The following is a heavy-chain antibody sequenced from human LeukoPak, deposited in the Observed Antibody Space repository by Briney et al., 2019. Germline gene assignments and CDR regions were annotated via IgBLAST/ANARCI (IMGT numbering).Heavy chain of an antibody. D-gene: IGHD3-22*01. Sequence: EASETASLTCTVSGGSISSYYWSWIRQPPGKGLEWIGYIYYNGSTYYNPSLKSRVTISVDTSKNQFSLKLSSVTAADTAVYYCASRGGSGYYSYWGQGTLVTVSS. CDR2: IYYNGST. J-gene: IGHJ4*02. CDR3: ASRGGSGYYSY. CDR1: GGSISSYY. V-gene: IGHV4-59*08.